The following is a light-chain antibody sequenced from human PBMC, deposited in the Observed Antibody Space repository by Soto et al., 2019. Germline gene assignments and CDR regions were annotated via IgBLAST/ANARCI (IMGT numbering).Light chain of an antibody. CDR1: QSVSSSY. CDR2: GAS. V-gene: IGKV3-20*01. Sequence: VWTQSPGTLSLSPGERATLSCRASQSVSSSYLAWYQQKPGQAPRLLIYGASSRATGIPDRFSGSGSGTDFTLTISRLEPEDFAVYYCQQYGSSLITFGQGTRLEIK. CDR3: QQYGSSLIT. J-gene: IGKJ5*01.